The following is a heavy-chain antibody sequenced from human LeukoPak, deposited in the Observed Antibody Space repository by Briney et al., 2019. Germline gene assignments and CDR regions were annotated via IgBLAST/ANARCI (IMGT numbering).Heavy chain of an antibody. CDR1: GFTFSSYA. J-gene: IGHJ6*02. CDR3: ARVDCSSTSCYWYYYYGMDV. D-gene: IGHD2-2*01. CDR2: ISGSGGST. V-gene: IGHV3-23*01. Sequence: GGSLRLSCAASGFTFSSYAMSWVRQAPGKGLEWVSAISGSGGSTYYADSVKGRFTISRDNSKNTLYLQMNSLRAEDTAVYYCARVDCSSTSCYWYYYYGMDVWGQGTTVTVSS.